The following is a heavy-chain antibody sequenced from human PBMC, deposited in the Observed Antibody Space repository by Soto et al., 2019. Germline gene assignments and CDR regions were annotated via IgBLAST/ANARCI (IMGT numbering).Heavy chain of an antibody. CDR2: INAGNGNT. Sequence: QVQLVQSGAEVKKPGASVKVSCKASGYTFTSYAMHWVRQAPGQRLEWMGWINAGNGNTKYSQKFQGRVTITRDTSTSTAYMELSSLRSEDTAVYYCASGGWYQDWFDPWGQGTLVTVSS. V-gene: IGHV1-3*01. D-gene: IGHD2-15*01. J-gene: IGHJ5*02. CDR1: GYTFTSYA. CDR3: ASGGWYQDWFDP.